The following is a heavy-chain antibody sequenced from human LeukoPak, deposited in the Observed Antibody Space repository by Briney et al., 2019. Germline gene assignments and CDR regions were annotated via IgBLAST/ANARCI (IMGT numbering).Heavy chain of an antibody. D-gene: IGHD3-10*01. CDR1: GDSVSNGNYY. CDR2: IYYTGKT. Sequence: SETLSLTCTVSGDSVSNGNYYWSWLRQPPGKALEWIGYIYYTGKTYYNPSLEGRVTILVDTSRNHFSVKLSSVTTAGTAVYYCARSQNYYGSGDYWSQGTLVTVSS. J-gene: IGHJ4*02. V-gene: IGHV4-61*03. CDR3: ARSQNYYGSGDY.